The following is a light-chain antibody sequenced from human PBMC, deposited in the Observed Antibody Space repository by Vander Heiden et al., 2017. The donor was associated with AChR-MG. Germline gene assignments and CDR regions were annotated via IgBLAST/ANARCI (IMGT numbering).Light chain of an antibody. CDR1: NLENKD. Sequence: SLQLPQSPSVSVSPGQTPSLTCSGDNLENKDACWYQQKPDQTTVLVIYNETKRTSGITEGFSGSNSGNTATRTISGTQAMDDADYYWQAGDSNIHVVFGGGTKPTV. V-gene: IGLV3-1*01. CDR2: NET. CDR3: QAGDSNIHVV. J-gene: IGLJ2*01.